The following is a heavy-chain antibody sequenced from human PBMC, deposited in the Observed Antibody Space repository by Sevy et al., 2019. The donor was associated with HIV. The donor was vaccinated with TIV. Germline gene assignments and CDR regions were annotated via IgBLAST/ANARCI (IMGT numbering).Heavy chain of an antibody. CDR3: ARDPCSGGSCYSLFDI. V-gene: IGHV3-21*01. CDR1: GFTFSSYS. CDR2: IISSSSYI. J-gene: IGHJ3*02. D-gene: IGHD2-15*01. Sequence: GGSLRLSCAASGFTFSSYSMNWVRQAPGKGLEWVSSIISSSSYIYYADSVKGRFTISRDNAKNSLYLQMNSLRAEDTVVYYCARDPCSGGSCYSLFDIWGQGTMVTVSS.